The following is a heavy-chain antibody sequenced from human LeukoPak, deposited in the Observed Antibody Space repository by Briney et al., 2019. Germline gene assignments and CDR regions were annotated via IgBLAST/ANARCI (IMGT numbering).Heavy chain of an antibody. Sequence: ASVTVSCKASGYTFTSYGISWVRQAPGQGLEWMGWISAYNGNTYYAQKLQGRVTMTTDTSTSTAYMELRSLRSDDTAVYYCARDRGRRNYYYYGMDVWGQGTTVTVSS. V-gene: IGHV1-18*01. CDR2: ISAYNGNT. CDR3: ARDRGRRNYYYYGMDV. J-gene: IGHJ6*02. CDR1: GYTFTSYG. D-gene: IGHD6-25*01.